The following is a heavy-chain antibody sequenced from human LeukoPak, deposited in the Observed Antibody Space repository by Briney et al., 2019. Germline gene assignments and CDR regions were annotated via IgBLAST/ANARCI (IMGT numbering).Heavy chain of an antibody. Sequence: ASVKVSCKASGYTFTSYGISWVRQAPGQGLEWMGWISAYNGNTNYAQKLQGRVTMTTDTSTSTAYMELRSLRSDDTAVYYCARGVNWNFPPTRSMAFDIWGQGTMVTVSS. CDR3: ARGVNWNFPPTRSMAFDI. D-gene: IGHD1-7*01. V-gene: IGHV1-18*01. CDR2: ISAYNGNT. CDR1: GYTFTSYG. J-gene: IGHJ3*02.